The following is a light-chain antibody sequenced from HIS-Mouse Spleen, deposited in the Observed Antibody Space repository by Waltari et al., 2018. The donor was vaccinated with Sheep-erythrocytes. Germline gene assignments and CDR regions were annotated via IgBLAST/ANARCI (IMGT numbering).Light chain of an antibody. V-gene: IGLV4-69*01. CDR2: LNSDGSH. Sequence: QRLLTQSPSATAALAASLKLTCARTSWHISSPKAWHQQQPEKGPRYLMKLNSDGSHSKGDGIPDRFSGSSSGAERYLTISSLQSEDEADYYCQTWGTGIRVFGGGTKLTVL. CDR3: QTWGTGIRV. J-gene: IGLJ3*02. CDR1: SWHISSP.